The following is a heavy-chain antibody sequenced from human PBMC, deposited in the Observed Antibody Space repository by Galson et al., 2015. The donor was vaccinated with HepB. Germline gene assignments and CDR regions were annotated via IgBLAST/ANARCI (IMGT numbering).Heavy chain of an antibody. CDR1: GFTFDDYA. J-gene: IGHJ3*01. CDR2: ISWNSGTI. D-gene: IGHD2/OR15-2a*01. CDR3: AKDLLNSVD. Sequence: SLRLSCAASGFTFDDYAMHWVRQAPGKGLEWVSGISWNSGTIDYADSVKGRFTISRDNAKNSLYLQMNSLRAEDTALYYCAKDLLNSVDWGQGTMVTVSS. V-gene: IGHV3-9*01.